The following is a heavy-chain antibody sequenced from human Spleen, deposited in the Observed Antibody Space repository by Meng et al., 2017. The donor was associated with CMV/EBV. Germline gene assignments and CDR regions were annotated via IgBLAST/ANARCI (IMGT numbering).Heavy chain of an antibody. Sequence: QVQLKQWGAGLLKPSETLSLTCAVYGGSFSGYYWSWIRQPPGKGLEWIGEINHSGSTNYNPSLKSRVTISVDTSKNQFSLKLSSVTAADTAVYYCARRRFLEWLLSGTWFDPWGQGTLVTVSS. CDR3: ARRRFLEWLLSGTWFDP. CDR2: INHSGST. J-gene: IGHJ5*02. CDR1: GGSFSGYY. D-gene: IGHD3-3*01. V-gene: IGHV4-34*01.